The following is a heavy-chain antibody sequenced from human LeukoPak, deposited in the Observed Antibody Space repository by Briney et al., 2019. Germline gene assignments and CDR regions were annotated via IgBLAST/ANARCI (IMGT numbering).Heavy chain of an antibody. Sequence: PGGSLRLSCAGSGFIFSSYAMSWVRQAPGKGLEWVSGISASGGSTYYVDSVKGRFTISRDNSKNTLYLQMNSLRAEDTAVYYCAKAASMVRGVNWSDPWGQGTLVTVSS. J-gene: IGHJ5*02. CDR1: GFIFSSYA. CDR3: AKAASMVRGVNWSDP. CDR2: ISASGGST. V-gene: IGHV3-23*01. D-gene: IGHD3-10*01.